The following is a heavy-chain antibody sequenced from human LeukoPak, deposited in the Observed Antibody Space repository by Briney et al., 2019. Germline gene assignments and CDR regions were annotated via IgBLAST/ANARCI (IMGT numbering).Heavy chain of an antibody. J-gene: IGHJ4*02. CDR2: IYHSGST. CDR3: ARGQGTGTTGWN. Sequence: PSETLSLTCTVSGYSISSGYYWGWIRQPPGKGLEWIGSIYHSGSTYYNPSLKSRVTISVDTSKNQFSLKLSSVTAADTAVYYCARGQGTGTTGWNWGQGTLVTVSS. CDR1: GYSISSGYY. V-gene: IGHV4-38-2*02. D-gene: IGHD1/OR15-1a*01.